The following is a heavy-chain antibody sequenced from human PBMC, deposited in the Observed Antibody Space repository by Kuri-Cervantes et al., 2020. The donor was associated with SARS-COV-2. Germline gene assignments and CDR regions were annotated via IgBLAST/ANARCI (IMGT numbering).Heavy chain of an antibody. J-gene: IGHJ4*02. CDR1: GFTFSSYG. CDR2: ISYDGSNK. D-gene: IGHD1-1*01. Sequence: LSLTCAASGFTFSSYGMNGVPQAPGKGLEWVAVISYDGSNKYYADSVKARFTISRDNSKNMLFLQMNSLRAEDTAVYYCVGDGDHWNFDYWGQGTLVTVSS. CDR3: VGDGDHWNFDY. V-gene: IGHV3-30*03.